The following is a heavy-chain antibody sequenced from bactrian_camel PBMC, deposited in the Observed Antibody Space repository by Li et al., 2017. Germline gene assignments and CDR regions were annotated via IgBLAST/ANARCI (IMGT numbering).Heavy chain of an antibody. D-gene: IGHD4*01. CDR1: GFSFEDSD. CDR3: AAGHCAGGSCTCSRELYDYSY. Sequence: VQLVESGGDSVHSGGSLRLSCKHSGFSFEDSDIGWSRQAPGKGLEWVSNIAADMVRLRYADSVKGRFTISKDNAKNVLNLQMDNLKPEDTAMYYCAAGHCAGGSCTCSRELYDYSYWGQGTQVTVS. CDR2: IAADMVRL. V-gene: IGHV3-1*01. J-gene: IGHJ4*01.